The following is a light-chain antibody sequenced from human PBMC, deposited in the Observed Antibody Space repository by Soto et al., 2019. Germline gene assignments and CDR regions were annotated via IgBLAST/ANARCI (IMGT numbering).Light chain of an antibody. V-gene: IGLV1-47*02. Sequence: QSVLTQPPSASGAPGQRVTISCSGSSSNIGSDYLYWYQQRPGTAPKLLIYTDNLRPSGVPDRFSGSKSGTSGSLAISGLRSEDEADYYCAAWDESLNSVVFGGGIKVTVL. CDR1: SSNIGSDY. CDR3: AAWDESLNSVV. J-gene: IGLJ2*01. CDR2: TDN.